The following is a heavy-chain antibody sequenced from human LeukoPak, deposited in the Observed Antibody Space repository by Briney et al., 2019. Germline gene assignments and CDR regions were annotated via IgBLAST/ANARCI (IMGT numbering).Heavy chain of an antibody. CDR3: ARDLYDAFDI. CDR1: GVSISSYH. CDR2: IYYSGST. V-gene: IGHV4-59*01. Sequence: SETLSLTCTVSGVSISSYHWSWIRQPPGKGLEWIGYIYYSGSTNYNPSLKNRVTISVDTSKNQFSLKLSSVTAADTAVYYCARDLYDAFDIWGQGTMVTVSS. J-gene: IGHJ3*02.